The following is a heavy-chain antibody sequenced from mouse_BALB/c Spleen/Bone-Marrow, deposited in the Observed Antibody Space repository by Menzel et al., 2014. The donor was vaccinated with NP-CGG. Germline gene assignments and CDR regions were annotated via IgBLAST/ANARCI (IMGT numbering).Heavy chain of an antibody. J-gene: IGHJ3*01. D-gene: IGHD2-3*01. Sequence: EVHLVESGAELVKPGASVKLSCTASGFNIKDTYMHRVKQRPEQGLEWIGRIDPANGNTKYDPKFQGKATITADTASNTAYLQLSSLTSEDTAVYYCARRGDGYYAWFAYWGQGTLATVSA. CDR3: ARRGDGYYAWFAY. CDR1: GFNIKDTY. V-gene: IGHV14-3*02. CDR2: IDPANGNT.